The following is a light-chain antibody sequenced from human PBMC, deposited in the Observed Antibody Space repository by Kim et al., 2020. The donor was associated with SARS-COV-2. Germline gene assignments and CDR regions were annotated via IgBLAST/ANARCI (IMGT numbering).Light chain of an antibody. V-gene: IGLV6-57*03. CDR3: QSYDTTTHWV. J-gene: IGLJ3*02. Sequence: KAVTTSCTRIRGSIASNYVQWYQQRPGSAPATVIYEDNQRPSGVPDRFSGSIDSSSNSASLIISGLRAEDEADYYCQSYDTTTHWVFGGGTQLTVL. CDR1: RGSIASNY. CDR2: EDN.